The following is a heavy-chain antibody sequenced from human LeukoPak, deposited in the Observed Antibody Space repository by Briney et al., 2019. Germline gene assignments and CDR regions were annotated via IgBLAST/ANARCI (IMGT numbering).Heavy chain of an antibody. CDR3: ARDGHYSSSNYYYVDV. V-gene: IGHV3-21*01. CDR2: ISSSSSYI. J-gene: IGHJ6*03. CDR1: GFTFSSYS. Sequence: GGSLRLSCAASGFTFSSYSMNWVRQAPGKGLEWVSSISSSSSYIYYADSVKGRFTISRDNAKNSLYLQMNSLRAEDTAVYYCARDGHYSSSNYYYVDVWGKGTTVTVSS. D-gene: IGHD6-6*01.